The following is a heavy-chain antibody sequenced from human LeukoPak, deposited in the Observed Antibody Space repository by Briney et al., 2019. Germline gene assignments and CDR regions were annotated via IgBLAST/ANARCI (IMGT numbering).Heavy chain of an antibody. J-gene: IGHJ4*02. CDR1: GFTFSNAW. Sequence: GGSLRLSCAASGFTFSNAWMTWVRQAPGKGLEWVSYISSSGSTIYYADSVKSRFTISRDNAKNSLYLQMNSLRAEDTAVYYCARDGHSSSWYANFDYWGQGTLVTVSS. CDR3: ARDGHSSSWYANFDY. D-gene: IGHD6-13*01. V-gene: IGHV3-48*04. CDR2: ISSSGSTI.